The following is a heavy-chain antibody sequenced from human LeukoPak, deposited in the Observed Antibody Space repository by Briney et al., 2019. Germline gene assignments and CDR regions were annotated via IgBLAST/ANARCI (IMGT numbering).Heavy chain of an antibody. V-gene: IGHV4-59*01. CDR3: AREGYSGYDSTLYYFDY. J-gene: IGHJ4*02. Sequence: SETLSLTCTVSGGSISSYYWSWIRQPPGKGLEWIGYIYYSGSTNYNPSLKSRVTISVDTSKNQFSLELSSVTAADTAVYYCAREGYSGYDSTLYYFDYWGQGTLVTVSS. D-gene: IGHD5-12*01. CDR1: GGSISSYY. CDR2: IYYSGST.